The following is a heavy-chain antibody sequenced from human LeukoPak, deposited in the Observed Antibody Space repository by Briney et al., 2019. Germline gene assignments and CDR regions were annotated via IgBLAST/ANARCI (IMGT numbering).Heavy chain of an antibody. J-gene: IGHJ5*02. D-gene: IGHD3-9*01. CDR3: ARGLRYFNP. V-gene: IGHV1-2*02. CDR1: GYTFTSYG. CDR2: INPNSGGT. Sequence: ASVQVSSKASGYTFTSYGISWVRQAPGQGLEWMGWINPNSGGTNYAQKFQGRVTMTRDTSISTAYMELSRLRSDDTAVYYCARGLRYFNPWGQGTLVTVSS.